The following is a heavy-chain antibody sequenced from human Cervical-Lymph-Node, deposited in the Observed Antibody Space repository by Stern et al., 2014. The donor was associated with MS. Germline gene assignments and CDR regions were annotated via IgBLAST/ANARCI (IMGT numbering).Heavy chain of an antibody. CDR1: AFTFSGYG. J-gene: IGHJ6*02. V-gene: IGHV3-30*18. D-gene: IGHD3-10*02. CDR3: AKDQGDYFYVKSHGLDV. CDR2: VSYCVSCK. Sequence: QVQLVQSGGGVVQPGVSLRLSCAASAFTFSGYGMHWVRQAPGKGLEWVAVVSYCVSCKYYSDSVQGRFTIARDNSRNTVYLQMNGLRAEDTAVYYCAKDQGDYFYVKSHGLDVWGQGTTVTVSS.